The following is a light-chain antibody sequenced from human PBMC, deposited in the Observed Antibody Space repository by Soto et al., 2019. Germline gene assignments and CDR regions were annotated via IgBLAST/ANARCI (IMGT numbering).Light chain of an antibody. CDR2: DVT. V-gene: IGLV2-11*01. CDR3: SSNAATDILM. CDR1: SNDVGAYNS. Sequence: QSALTQPRSVSGAPGQSVTISCTGTSNDVGAYNSVSWYQHHPGKAPKLMIYDVTKWASGVPDRFSGSKSGNTASLTISGLQAEDEADYYCSSNAATDILMFGGGTKVTVL. J-gene: IGLJ3*02.